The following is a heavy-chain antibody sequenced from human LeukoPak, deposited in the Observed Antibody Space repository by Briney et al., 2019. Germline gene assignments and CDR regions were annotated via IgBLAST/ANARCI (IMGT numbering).Heavy chain of an antibody. V-gene: IGHV3-23*01. CDR2: ISGSGGST. D-gene: IGHD6-19*01. CDR1: GFTLEEYA. CDR3: AKFSYSSGWSEDY. Sequence: GGSLRLSCVASGFTLEEYAMHWVRQAPGKGLEWVSAISGSGGSTYYADSVKGRFTTSRDNSKNTLYLQMNSLRAEDTAVYYCAKFSYSSGWSEDYWGQGTLVTVSS. J-gene: IGHJ4*02.